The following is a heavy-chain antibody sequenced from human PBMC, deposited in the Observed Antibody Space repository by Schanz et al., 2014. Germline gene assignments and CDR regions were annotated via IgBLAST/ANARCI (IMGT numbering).Heavy chain of an antibody. CDR2: INPSGGST. D-gene: IGHD2-15*01. CDR1: GYTFVSYS. CDR3: GRVFSRSDIHF. V-gene: IGHV1-46*03. Sequence: QVQLVQSGAEVKKPGASVKVSCKASGYTFVSYSMHWVRQAPGQGLEWMGIINPSGGSTRYGQKFQGRLTLTTDASTSTVCLELSSLRSDDTAVYYCGRVFSRSDIHFWGQGTRITVSS. J-gene: IGHJ4*02.